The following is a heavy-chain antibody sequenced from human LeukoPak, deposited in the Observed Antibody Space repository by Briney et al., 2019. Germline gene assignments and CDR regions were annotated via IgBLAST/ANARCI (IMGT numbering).Heavy chain of an antibody. CDR1: GFTFSSSW. CDR2: INSDGSTT. D-gene: IGHD4-23*01. Sequence: PGGSLRLSCAASGFTFSSSWMDWVRQAPGKGLVWVSHINSDGSTTNYADSVKGRFTISRDNAKNTLYLQMNSLRAEDTAFYYCAKDIRRYYGGDPLDYWGQGTLVTVSS. V-gene: IGHV3-74*01. CDR3: AKDIRRYYGGDPLDY. J-gene: IGHJ4*02.